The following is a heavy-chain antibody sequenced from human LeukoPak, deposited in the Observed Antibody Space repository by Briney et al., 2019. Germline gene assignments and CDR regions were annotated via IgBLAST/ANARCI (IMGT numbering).Heavy chain of an antibody. D-gene: IGHD3-22*01. Sequence: GGSLRLSCAASGFSVSQHEMHWVRQAPGKGLEWVAVIWYDGSNKYYADSVKGRFTISRDNSKNTLYLQMNSLRAEDTAVYYCARDGDSSGYYYDAPYNWFDPWGQGTLVTVSS. V-gene: IGHV3-33*08. CDR1: GFSVSQHE. CDR2: IWYDGSNK. CDR3: ARDGDSSGYYYDAPYNWFDP. J-gene: IGHJ5*02.